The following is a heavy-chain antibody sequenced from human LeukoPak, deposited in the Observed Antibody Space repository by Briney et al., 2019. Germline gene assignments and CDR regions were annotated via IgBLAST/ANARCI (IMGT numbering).Heavy chain of an antibody. CDR3: ASGPLISYNSSTYPPFDY. CDR1: GFTFSSYS. J-gene: IGHJ4*02. CDR2: ISPTGNYI. Sequence: PGGSLRLSCAASGFTFSSYSMNWVRQAPGKGLEWVSSISPTGNYIYYSDSVKGRFTISRDNAKNSLYLQMNSLRVEDTAVYYCASGPLISYNSSTYPPFDYWGQGTLVTVSS. V-gene: IGHV3-21*01. D-gene: IGHD6-6*01.